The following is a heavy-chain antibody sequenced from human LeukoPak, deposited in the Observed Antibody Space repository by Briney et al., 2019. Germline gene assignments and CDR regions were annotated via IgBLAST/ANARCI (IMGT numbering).Heavy chain of an antibody. J-gene: IGHJ4*02. CDR1: GYTLTELS. D-gene: IGHD6-19*01. CDR3: ATTYSSGWYVGGHFDY. CDR2: FDPEDGET. V-gene: IGHV1-24*01. Sequence: ASVEVSCKVSGYTLTELSMHWVRQAPGKGLEWMGGFDPEDGETIYAQKFQGRVTMTEDTSTDTAYMELSSLRSEDTAVYYCATTYSSGWYVGGHFDYWGQGTLVTVSS.